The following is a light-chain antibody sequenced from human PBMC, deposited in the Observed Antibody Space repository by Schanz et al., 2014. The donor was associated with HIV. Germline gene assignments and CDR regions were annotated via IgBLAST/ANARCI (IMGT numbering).Light chain of an antibody. CDR2: EGI. V-gene: IGLV2-8*01. CDR3: SSYAGSNNFWV. Sequence: QSALTQPASVSGTPGQSITISCTGSESDVGGYNYVSWHQQHPGKAPKLMIYEGIKRPSGVPDRFSGSKSGNTASLTISGLQAEDEADYYCSSYAGSNNFWVFGGGTKLTVL. J-gene: IGLJ3*02. CDR1: ESDVGGYNY.